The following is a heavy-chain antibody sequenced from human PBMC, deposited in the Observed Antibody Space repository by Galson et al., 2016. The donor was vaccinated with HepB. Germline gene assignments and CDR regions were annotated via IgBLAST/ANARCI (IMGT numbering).Heavy chain of an antibody. CDR2: VSNGGRNT. V-gene: IGHV3-30*18. D-gene: IGHD3-9*01. CDR1: GFAFSNYA. J-gene: IGHJ4*02. Sequence: SLRLSCAASGFAFSNYAMHWVRQAPGKGLEWVAVVSNGGRNTYYADSVKGRFTISRGNSKNTVYLQMNRLRVEDTAVYYCAKNDMFAGYSAFDNWGQGTLVTVSS. CDR3: AKNDMFAGYSAFDN.